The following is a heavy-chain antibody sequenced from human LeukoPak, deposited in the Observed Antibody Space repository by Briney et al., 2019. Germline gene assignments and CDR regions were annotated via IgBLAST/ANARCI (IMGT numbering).Heavy chain of an antibody. D-gene: IGHD1-26*01. CDR2: ISYDGSKK. J-gene: IGHJ6*03. V-gene: IGHV3-30*04. CDR3: ARGPRVGAAGFVYYHYIDV. Sequence: GGSLRLSCAASGFTFSSYAMHWVRQAPGKGLEWVAVISYDGSKKYYADTVKGRFTISRDNSKNTQHLQMNSLRAEDTAVYYCARGPRVGAAGFVYYHYIDVWGKGTTVTVSS. CDR1: GFTFSSYA.